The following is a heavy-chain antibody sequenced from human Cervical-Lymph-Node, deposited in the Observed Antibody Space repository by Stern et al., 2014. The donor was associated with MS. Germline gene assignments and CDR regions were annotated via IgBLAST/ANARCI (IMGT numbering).Heavy chain of an antibody. V-gene: IGHV1-58*01. Sequence: QMQLVQSGPEVKKTGTSVKVSCKTSEFTFTSSVVQWVRQARGQRLEWIGWIVLGSGDTNYAQSFQERVTITRDMSTSTAYMEMSSLRSEDTAVYYCAALDGYGNYFDSWGQGTLVTVSS. CDR3: AALDGYGNYFDS. D-gene: IGHD5-24*01. J-gene: IGHJ4*02. CDR1: EFTFTSSV. CDR2: IVLGSGDT.